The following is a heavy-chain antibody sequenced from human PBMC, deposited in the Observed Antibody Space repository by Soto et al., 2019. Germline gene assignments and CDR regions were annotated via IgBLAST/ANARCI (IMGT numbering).Heavy chain of an antibody. J-gene: IGHJ4*02. CDR3: ARGPPNSI. V-gene: IGHV4-30-2*01. CDR2: IYHSGST. D-gene: IGHD3-22*01. CDR1: GGSISSGGYS. Sequence: LTCAVSGGSISSGGYSWSWIRQPPGKGLEWIGYIYHSGSTYYNPSLKSRVTISVDRSKNQFSLKLSSVTAADTAVYYCARGPPNSIWGQGTLVTVSS.